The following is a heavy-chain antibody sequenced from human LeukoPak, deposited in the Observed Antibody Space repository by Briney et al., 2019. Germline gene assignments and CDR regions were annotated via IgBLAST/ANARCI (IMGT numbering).Heavy chain of an antibody. D-gene: IGHD3-16*01. CDR3: VKESDYVWGTNDY. CDR2: ISSSGNYI. V-gene: IGHV3-21*04. CDR1: GLIVSSNY. Sequence: PGGSLRLSCAASGLIVSSNYMSWVRQAPGEGLEWVSSISSSGNYIYYADSVEGRFTISRDNAKNSLYLQMNSLNVEDTAVFYCVKESDYVWGTNDYWGQGTLVTVSS. J-gene: IGHJ4*02.